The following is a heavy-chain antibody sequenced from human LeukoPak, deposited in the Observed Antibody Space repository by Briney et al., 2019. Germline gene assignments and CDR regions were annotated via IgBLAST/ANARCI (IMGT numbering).Heavy chain of an antibody. Sequence: SVKVSCKASGGTFSSYAISWVRQAPGQGLEWMGGIIPIFGIANYAQKFQGRVTITADKSTSTAYMELSSLRSEDTAVYYCARGGVEVATPILHYYGMDVWGQGTTVTVSS. D-gene: IGHD5-24*01. CDR1: GGTFSSYA. CDR3: ARGGVEVATPILHYYGMDV. CDR2: IIPIFGIA. V-gene: IGHV1-69*10. J-gene: IGHJ6*02.